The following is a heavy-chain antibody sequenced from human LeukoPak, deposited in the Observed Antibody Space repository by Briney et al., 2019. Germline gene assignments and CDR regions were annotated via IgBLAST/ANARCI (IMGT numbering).Heavy chain of an antibody. V-gene: IGHV3-9*01. CDR2: ISWNSGSI. J-gene: IGHJ4*02. CDR3: ARGYYGDPSQVFYFDY. CDR1: GFTFDDYA. D-gene: IGHD4-17*01. Sequence: GGSLRLSRAASGFTFDDYAMHWVRQAPGKGLEWVSGISWNSGSIGYADSVKGRFTISRDNAKSSLYLQMNSLRAEDTAVYYCARGYYGDPSQVFYFDYWGQGTLVTVSS.